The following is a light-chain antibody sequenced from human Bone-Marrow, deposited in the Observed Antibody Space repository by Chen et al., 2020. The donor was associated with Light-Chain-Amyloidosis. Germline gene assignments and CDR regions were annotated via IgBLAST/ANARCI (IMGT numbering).Light chain of an antibody. CDR2: DVS. V-gene: IGLV2-14*01. J-gene: IGLJ3*02. Sequence: QSALTQPASVSGSPGQSITISCTGTSSDVGGYNYVSWYQQHPGKAPKLMIYDVSNRPSGVSNRFSGSKSGNTASLTISGLQAEEEDDYYCGSYTSSSTLEGVFGGGTKLTVL. CDR1: SSDVGGYNY. CDR3: GSYTSSSTLEGV.